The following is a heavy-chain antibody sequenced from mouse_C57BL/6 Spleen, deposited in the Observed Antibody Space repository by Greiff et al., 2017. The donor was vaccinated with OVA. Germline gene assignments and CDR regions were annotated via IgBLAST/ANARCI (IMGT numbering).Heavy chain of an antibody. D-gene: IGHD6-2*01. J-gene: IGHJ1*03. CDR1: GFTFSDYY. V-gene: IGHV5-16*01. Sequence: EVMLVESEGGLVQPGSSMKLSCTASGFTFSDYYMAWVRQVPEKGLEWVANINYDGSSTYYLDSLKSRFIISRDNAKNILYLQMSSLKSEDTATYYCARGLREGYFDVWGTGTTVTVSS. CDR2: INYDGSST. CDR3: ARGLREGYFDV.